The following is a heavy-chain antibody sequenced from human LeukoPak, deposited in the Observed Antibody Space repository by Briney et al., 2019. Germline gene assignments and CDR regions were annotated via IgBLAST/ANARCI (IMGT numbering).Heavy chain of an antibody. Sequence: GGSLRLSCAVSGFTFSSYWMHWVRQAPGKGLVWVSRINNDGSTTAYADSVRGRFTISRDNTKNTLYLQMNSLRAEDTAVYYCARTYSSFDYWGQGTLVTVSS. V-gene: IGHV3-74*01. CDR3: ARTYSSFDY. D-gene: IGHD6-19*01. CDR2: INNDGSTT. J-gene: IGHJ4*02. CDR1: GFTFSSYW.